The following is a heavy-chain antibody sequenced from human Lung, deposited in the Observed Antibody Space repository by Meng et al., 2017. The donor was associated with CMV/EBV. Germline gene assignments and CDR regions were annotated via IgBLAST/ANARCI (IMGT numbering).Heavy chain of an antibody. D-gene: IGHD6-13*01. CDR3: ARDPGFLSPGYSSSWSY. V-gene: IGHV1-2*02. CDR1: YNLTDNY. CDR2: INTNSGGT. Sequence: YNLTDNYIVSLRQVITHVLEWLGWINTNSGGTNYAQGLRGRVTMTSDTSISTAYMELTRLTSDDTAVYYCARDPGFLSPGYSSSWSYLGQGTLVTVSS. J-gene: IGHJ4*02.